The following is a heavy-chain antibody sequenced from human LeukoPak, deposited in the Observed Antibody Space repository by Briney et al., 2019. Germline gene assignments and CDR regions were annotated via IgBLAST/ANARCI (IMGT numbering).Heavy chain of an antibody. J-gene: IGHJ3*02. CDR3: ARFVI. Sequence: GGSLRLSCAAPGFTFSSYAMNWVRQAPGKGLEWVSAVSGSGDSIFYADSVKGRFTIPRDNSKNTLHLQMSSLRAEDAAVYYCARFVIWGQGTMVTVSS. CDR1: GFTFSSYA. CDR2: VSGSGDSI. V-gene: IGHV3-23*01.